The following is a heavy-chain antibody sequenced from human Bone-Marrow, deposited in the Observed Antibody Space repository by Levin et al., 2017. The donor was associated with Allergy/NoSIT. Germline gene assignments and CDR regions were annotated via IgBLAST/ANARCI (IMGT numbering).Heavy chain of an antibody. D-gene: IGHD6-19*01. J-gene: IGHJ4*02. Sequence: QTGGSLRLSCVVSGFTFSNSVMNWVRQAPGKGLEWVSTIIGSGSSTFYGDSVKGRFIISRDNSKNTLYLQMNRLTGADSAIYYCAKGGSSGWFERPFDHWGQGTLVTVSS. V-gene: IGHV3-23*01. CDR2: IIGSGSST. CDR3: AKGGSSGWFERPFDH. CDR1: GFTFSNSV.